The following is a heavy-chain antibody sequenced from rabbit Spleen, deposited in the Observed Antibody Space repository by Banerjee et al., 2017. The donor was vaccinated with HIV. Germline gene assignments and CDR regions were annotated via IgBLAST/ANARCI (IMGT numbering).Heavy chain of an antibody. CDR1: GFSFSDRDV. CDR3: ARDLPDIIGWNFGF. D-gene: IGHD1-1*01. V-gene: IGHV1S45*01. CDR2: INASTGKP. Sequence: QEQLVESGGGLVQPEGFLTLTCKASGFSFSDRDVMCWVRQAPGKGLEWIACINASTGKPVYATWAKGRFTISRTSSTTVTLKMTSLTAADRATYFCARDLPDIIGWNFGFWGPGALVTVS. J-gene: IGHJ4*01.